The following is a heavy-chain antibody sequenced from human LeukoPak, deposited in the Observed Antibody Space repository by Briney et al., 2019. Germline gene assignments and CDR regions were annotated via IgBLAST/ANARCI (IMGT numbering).Heavy chain of an antibody. D-gene: IGHD6-19*01. CDR3: ARDSQHHSSGWGG. V-gene: IGHV1-2*06. Sequence: GASGTVSFTGSGYTFTVYYMDWGRQGPGQGLEWMGRINPNSGGTNYAQKFQGRVTMTRDTSISTAYMELSRLRSDDTAVYYCARDSQHHSSGWGGWGQGTLVTVSS. CDR1: GYTFTVYY. J-gene: IGHJ4*02. CDR2: INPNSGGT.